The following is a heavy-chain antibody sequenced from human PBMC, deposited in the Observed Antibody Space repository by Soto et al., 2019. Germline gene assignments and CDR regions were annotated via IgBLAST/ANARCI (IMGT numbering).Heavy chain of an antibody. D-gene: IGHD2-8*02. J-gene: IGHJ4*02. Sequence: VASVKVSGKASGYTFSDYYIHWVRQAPGQGLQWMGCINPKSGDRRYAQMFRGWVFMTRDTSISTAYMEVSGLKSDDTAVYFCARGAEVGIELAAFDQWGQGTLVTVSS. CDR2: INPKSGDR. CDR1: GYTFSDYY. CDR3: ARGAEVGIELAAFDQ. V-gene: IGHV1-2*04.